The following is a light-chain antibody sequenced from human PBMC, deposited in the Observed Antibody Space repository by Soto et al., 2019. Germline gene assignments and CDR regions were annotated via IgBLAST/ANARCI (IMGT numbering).Light chain of an antibody. CDR2: DVS. J-gene: IGLJ1*01. V-gene: IGLV2-14*01. Sequence: QSALTQPASVSGSPGQSITISCTGTSSDVGGYNYVSWYQQHPGKAPKLMIYDVSNRPSGVSNRFSGSKSGNTASLTISGLQAEDEADYYCSSYKSSSTLYVFGTGTMLTVL. CDR3: SSYKSSSTLYV. CDR1: SSDVGGYNY.